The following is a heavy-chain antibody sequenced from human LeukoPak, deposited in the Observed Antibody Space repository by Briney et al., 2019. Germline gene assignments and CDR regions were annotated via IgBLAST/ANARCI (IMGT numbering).Heavy chain of an antibody. CDR2: INAGNGDT. Sequence: ASVKVSCKASGYTFSSNAIHWVRQAPGQRLEWMGWINAGNGDTKYSQKFQGRVTITRDTSASTAYMELSSLRSEDTAVYYCARLTTYGDHVDYWGQGTLVTVSS. V-gene: IGHV1-3*01. J-gene: IGHJ4*02. CDR1: GYTFSSNA. D-gene: IGHD4-17*01. CDR3: ARLTTYGDHVDY.